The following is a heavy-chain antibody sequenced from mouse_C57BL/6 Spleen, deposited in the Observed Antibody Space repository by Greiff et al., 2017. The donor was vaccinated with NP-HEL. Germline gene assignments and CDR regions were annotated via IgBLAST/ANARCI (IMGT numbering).Heavy chain of an antibody. V-gene: IGHV1-82*01. J-gene: IGHJ2*01. CDR1: GYAFSSSW. CDR2: IYPGDGDT. CDR3: ARRDSFDY. Sequence: QVQLQQSGPELVKPGASVKISCKASGYAFSSSWMNWVKQRPGKGLEWIGRIYPGDGDTNYNGKFKGKATLTADKSSSTAYMQRSSLTSEDSAVYFCARRDSFDYWGQGTTLTVSS.